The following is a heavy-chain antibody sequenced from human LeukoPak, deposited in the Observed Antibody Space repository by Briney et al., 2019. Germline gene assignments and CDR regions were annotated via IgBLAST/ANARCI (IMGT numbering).Heavy chain of an antibody. CDR1: GDIFSSKSVS. V-gene: IGHV6-1*01. CDR2: TRYRSTWMT. CDR3: VRDFNWGFDY. Sequence: SQTLSLTCALSGDIFSSKSVSWSWIRQAPAGGLEFLGRTRYRSTWMTFYSLSVQSRMTINADTSRNHVSLRLNSVTPEDTALYYCVRDFNWGFDYWGQGTLVTVSS. J-gene: IGHJ4*02. D-gene: IGHD7-27*01.